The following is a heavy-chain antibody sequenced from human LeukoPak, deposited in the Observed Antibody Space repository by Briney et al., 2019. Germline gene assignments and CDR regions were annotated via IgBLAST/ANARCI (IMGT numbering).Heavy chain of an antibody. J-gene: IGHJ5*02. CDR1: GGSFSGYY. Sequence: PSETLSLTCAVYGGSFSGYYWSWIRQPPGKGVEWIGEINHSGSTNYNPSLKSRVTISVDTSKNQFSLKLSSVTAADTAVYYCARVKKGYCSSTSCPLRFDPWGQGTLVTVSS. V-gene: IGHV4-34*01. CDR2: INHSGST. CDR3: ARVKKGYCSSTSCPLRFDP. D-gene: IGHD2-2*01.